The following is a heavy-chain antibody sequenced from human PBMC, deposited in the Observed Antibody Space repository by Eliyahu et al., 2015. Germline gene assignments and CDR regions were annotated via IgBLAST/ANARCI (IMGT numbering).Heavy chain of an antibody. J-gene: IGHJ6*02. V-gene: IGHV5-51*01. D-gene: IGHD3-10*01. CDR3: ARVYVLTQVRGEMDV. Sequence: EVQLVQSGAEVKKPGEXLKIXCQGSGYSFTNDXIAWVRXMPGKGREWVGIVCPGDSXTRYNPSFQGHVTISADKSINTAYLQWSSLKASDTAMYYCARVYVLTQVRGEMDVWGQGTAVTVSS. CDR1: GYSFTNDX. CDR2: VCPGDSXT.